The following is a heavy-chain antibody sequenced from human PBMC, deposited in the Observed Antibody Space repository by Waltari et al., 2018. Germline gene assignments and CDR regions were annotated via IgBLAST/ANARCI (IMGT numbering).Heavy chain of an antibody. V-gene: IGHV7-4-1*02. Sequence: QVQLVQSGSELMKPGASVKVSCTASGYTFTDYGLNWVRQAPGQGLEWLGWINTNTANPTYAQGFTGRFVFSLDTSVTTAYPQISSLKAEDTGVYFCARGDWFYPWGQGTMVIVSS. J-gene: IGHJ5*02. CDR2: INTNTANP. CDR3: ARGDWFYP. CDR1: GYTFTDYG.